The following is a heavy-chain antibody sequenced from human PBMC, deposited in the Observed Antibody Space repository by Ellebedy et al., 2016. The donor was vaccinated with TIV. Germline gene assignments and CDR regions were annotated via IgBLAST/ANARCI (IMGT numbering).Heavy chain of an antibody. CDR1: GFTFSSAW. CDR2: IKSETDGGST. J-gene: IGHJ2*01. CDR3: TTDLKGAALWYFDL. Sequence: GESLKISCAASGFTFSSAWMSWVRQAPGKGLEWVGRIKSETDGGSTHYAAPVKDRFTISRDDSKNTLYLQMNSLKSEDTAVYFCTTDLKGAALWYFDLWGRGALVTVSS. V-gene: IGHV3-15*01.